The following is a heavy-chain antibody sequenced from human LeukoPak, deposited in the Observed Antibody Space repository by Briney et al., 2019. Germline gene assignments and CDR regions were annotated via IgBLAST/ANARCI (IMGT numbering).Heavy chain of an antibody. V-gene: IGHV4-59*01. CDR1: DGSISSYF. CDR3: ARGVAATPYYFDY. CDR2: VYNTRST. Sequence: SETLSLTCTVSDGSISSYFCSWIRQPPGKGLEWVGYVYNTRSTNSHPSLKSRVAISIDTSTNQVSLKLNSVTAADTAVYYCARGVAATPYYFDYWGQGSLVTVAS. J-gene: IGHJ4*02. D-gene: IGHD2-15*01.